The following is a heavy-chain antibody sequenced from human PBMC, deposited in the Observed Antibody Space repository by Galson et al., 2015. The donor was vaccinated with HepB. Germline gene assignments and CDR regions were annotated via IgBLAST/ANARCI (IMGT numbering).Heavy chain of an antibody. CDR2: MTWDGAIS. CDR3: AKAESPYSSSWDRVEYFQH. J-gene: IGHJ1*01. Sequence: SLRLSCAASGFTFHDYTMHWARQASGKGLEWVPLMTWDGAISYHAASVKGRFIISRDNSNNSLYLEMSRLRTEDTALYYCAKAESPYSSSWDRVEYFQHWGQGTLVTVSS. CDR1: GFTFHDYT. V-gene: IGHV3-43*01. D-gene: IGHD6-13*01.